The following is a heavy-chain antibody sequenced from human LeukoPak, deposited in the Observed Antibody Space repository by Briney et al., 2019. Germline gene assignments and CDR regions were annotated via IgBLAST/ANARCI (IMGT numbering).Heavy chain of an antibody. CDR2: IIPIFGTA. D-gene: IGHD5-18*01. Sequence: SVKVSCKASGGTFSSYAISWVRQAPGQGLEWMGGIIPIFGTANYAQKFQGRVSITADESTSTAYMELSSLRSEDTAVYYCARAGTAMSTLDYWGQGTLVTVSS. CDR1: GGTFSSYA. V-gene: IGHV1-69*13. CDR3: ARAGTAMSTLDY. J-gene: IGHJ4*02.